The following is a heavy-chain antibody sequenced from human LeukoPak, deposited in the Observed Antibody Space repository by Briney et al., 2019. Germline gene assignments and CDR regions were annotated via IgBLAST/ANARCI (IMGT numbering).Heavy chain of an antibody. Sequence: SVKVSCKASGSTFSSYAISWVRQAPGQGLEWMGGIIPIFGTANYAQRFQGRVTITTDESTSTAYMELSSLRSEDTAVYYCARIVYDSSGYPYYFDYWGQGTLVTVSS. V-gene: IGHV1-69*05. CDR1: GSTFSSYA. CDR3: ARIVYDSSGYPYYFDY. J-gene: IGHJ4*02. D-gene: IGHD3-22*01. CDR2: IIPIFGTA.